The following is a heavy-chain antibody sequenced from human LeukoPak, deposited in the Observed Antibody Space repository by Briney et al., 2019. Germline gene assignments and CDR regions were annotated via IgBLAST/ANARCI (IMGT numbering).Heavy chain of an antibody. CDR2: ISGSGDST. J-gene: IGHJ3*01. D-gene: IGHD2-21*02. CDR1: GFTFSTYG. V-gene: IGHV3-23*01. Sequence: GGSLRLSCAASGFTFSTYGMSWVRQAPGKGLAWVSGISGSGDSTYYADSVRGRFTISRDNSKNTLYLQMNSLRVEDTAIYYCAKDPRLCGGDCFTTIDFWGQGTMVTVSP. CDR3: AKDPRLCGGDCFTTIDF.